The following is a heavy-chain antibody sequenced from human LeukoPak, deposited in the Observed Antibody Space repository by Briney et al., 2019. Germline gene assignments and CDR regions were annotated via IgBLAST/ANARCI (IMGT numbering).Heavy chain of an antibody. CDR1: GGSISSYY. Sequence: SETLSLTCTVSGGSISSYYWSWIRQPPGKGLEWIGYIYYSGSTNYNPSLKSRVTISVDTSKNQFSLKLSSVTAADTAVYYCARDGKYSGHDFLDYWGQGTLVTVSS. CDR3: ARDGKYSGHDFLDY. D-gene: IGHD5-12*01. J-gene: IGHJ4*02. CDR2: IYYSGST. V-gene: IGHV4-59*01.